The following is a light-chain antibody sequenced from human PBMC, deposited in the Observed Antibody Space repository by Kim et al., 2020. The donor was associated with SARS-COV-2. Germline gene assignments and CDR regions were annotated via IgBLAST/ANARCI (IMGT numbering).Light chain of an antibody. Sequence: NFMLTQLHSVSESPGKTVTISCTRSSGSIASNYVQWYQQHPGSAPTPVIYEDNQRPSGVPDRFSGSIDSSSNSASLTISGLKTEDEADYYCQSYESNFWVFGGGTQLTVL. CDR3: QSYESNFWV. CDR2: EDN. V-gene: IGLV6-57*03. J-gene: IGLJ3*02. CDR1: SGSIASNY.